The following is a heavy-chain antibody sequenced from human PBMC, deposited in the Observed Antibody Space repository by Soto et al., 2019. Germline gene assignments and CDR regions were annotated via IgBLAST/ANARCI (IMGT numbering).Heavy chain of an antibody. CDR2: ISGYGNIK. V-gene: IGHV3-30-3*01. CDR1: GFTLNIYS. D-gene: IGHD2-15*01. Sequence: GSLRLSCAASGFTLNIYSMYWVRPAPGKGLEWVAVISGYGNIKYYADSVNGRFSISRDNSKNTLFLQMDRLRAEDAATYYCERKRIIGGGKSGFDYWGQGTPVTVSS. CDR3: ERKRIIGGGKSGFDY. J-gene: IGHJ4*02.